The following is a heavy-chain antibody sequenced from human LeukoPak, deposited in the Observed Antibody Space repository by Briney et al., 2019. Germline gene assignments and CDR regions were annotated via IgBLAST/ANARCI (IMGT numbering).Heavy chain of an antibody. Sequence: ASVKVSCKASGGTFNSYAISWVRQAPGQGLEWMGRIIPILGIANYAQKFQGRVTITADKSTSTAYMELSSLRSEDTAVYYCARDKATYYYDSSGCHYWGQGTLVTVSS. CDR2: IIPILGIA. V-gene: IGHV1-69*04. CDR1: GGTFNSYA. D-gene: IGHD3-22*01. J-gene: IGHJ4*02. CDR3: ARDKATYYYDSSGCHY.